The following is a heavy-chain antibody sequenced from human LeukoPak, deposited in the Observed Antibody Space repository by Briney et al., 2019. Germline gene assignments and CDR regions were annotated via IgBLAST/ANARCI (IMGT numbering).Heavy chain of an antibody. CDR2: IGGSGGST. V-gene: IGHV3-23*01. Sequence: PGGSLRLSCAASGFTFSNYAMSWVRQAPGKGLEWVSAIGGSGGSTYYADSVTGRFTISRDNSKNTLYLQMNSLRAEDTAVYYCAKGGKWDVTPFDYWGQGTLVTVSS. CDR1: GFTFSNYA. CDR3: AKGGKWDVTPFDY. J-gene: IGHJ4*02. D-gene: IGHD1-26*01.